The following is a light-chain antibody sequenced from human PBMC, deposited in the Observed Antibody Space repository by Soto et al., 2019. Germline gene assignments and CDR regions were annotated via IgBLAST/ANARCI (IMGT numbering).Light chain of an antibody. CDR1: SSDIGGYNY. CDR2: DVS. Sequence: QSALTQPASVSGSPGQSTTISCTGTSSDIGGYNYVSWYHQLPGEAPKLIIYDVSDRPSGVSTRCSGSKSGNTASLTISGLQAEDEGDYYCSSFTSRHTYVFGTGTKVTVL. J-gene: IGLJ1*01. CDR3: SSFTSRHTYV. V-gene: IGLV2-14*01.